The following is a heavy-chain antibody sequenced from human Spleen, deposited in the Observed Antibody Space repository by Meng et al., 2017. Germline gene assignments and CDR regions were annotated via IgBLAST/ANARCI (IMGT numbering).Heavy chain of an antibody. Sequence: GESLKISCAASGFTVSHNYMSWVRQAPGKGLEWISSISSNSRYIYYAESVKGRFTISRDNDRNLLNLQINSLRAEDTATYYCARDRIPTIMDYIYGEDVWGQGTTVTVSS. CDR1: GFTVSHNY. V-gene: IGHV3-11*05. D-gene: IGHD5-24*01. J-gene: IGHJ6*02. CDR2: ISSNSRYI. CDR3: ARDRIPTIMDYIYGEDV.